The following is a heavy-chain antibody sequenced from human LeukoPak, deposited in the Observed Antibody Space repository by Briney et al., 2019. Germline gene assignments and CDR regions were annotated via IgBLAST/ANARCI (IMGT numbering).Heavy chain of an antibody. CDR2: IYYSGST. CDR3: ARGCMATIFHYYYYMDV. J-gene: IGHJ6*03. CDR1: GGSISSYY. V-gene: IGHV4-59*12. Sequence: SETRSLTCTVSGGSISSYYWSWIRQPPGKGLEWIGYIYYSGSTNYNPSLKSRVTISVDRSKNQFSLKLSSVTAADTAVYYCARGCMATIFHYYYYMDVWGKGTTVTVSS. D-gene: IGHD5-24*01.